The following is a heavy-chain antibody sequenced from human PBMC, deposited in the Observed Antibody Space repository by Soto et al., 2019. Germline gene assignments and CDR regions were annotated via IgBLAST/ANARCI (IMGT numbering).Heavy chain of an antibody. CDR2: INPNTGGT. CDR3: ARGGYQLLVWFDP. D-gene: IGHD2-2*01. J-gene: IGHJ5*02. Sequence: ASVKVSCTASGYTFTGYYMYWVRQAPGQGLEWMGWINPNTGGTNYAQKFQGRVTMTRDTSVSTAYMELSSLRSDDTAMYYCARGGYQLLVWFDPWGQGTLVTVSS. V-gene: IGHV1-2*02. CDR1: GYTFTGYY.